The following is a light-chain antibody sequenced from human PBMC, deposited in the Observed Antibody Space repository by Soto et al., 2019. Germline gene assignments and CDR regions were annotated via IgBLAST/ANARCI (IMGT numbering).Light chain of an antibody. CDR3: QHYGSSLWT. CDR1: QSVSSSY. J-gene: IGKJ1*01. CDR2: GAS. Sequence: EIVLTQSPGTLSVSPGERATLSCRASQSVSSSYLAWYQQKPGQAPRLLIYGASSRATGIPDRFSVSGSGTDFTLTISRLEPEDFAVYYCQHYGSSLWTFGQGTKVEIK. V-gene: IGKV3-20*01.